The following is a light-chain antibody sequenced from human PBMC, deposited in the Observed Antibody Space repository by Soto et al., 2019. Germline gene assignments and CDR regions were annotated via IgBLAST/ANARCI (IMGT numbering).Light chain of an antibody. CDR1: QSVSDSF. Sequence: IVLTQSPGTLSLSPGERATLSCRASQSVSDSFIAWYQQRPGQAPRLLIYGASQRATGIPDRLRGSGSGTHFSLTINRLEPEDFAAYYCKHYKAFGGGTKVEIX. CDR2: GAS. V-gene: IGKV3-20*01. CDR3: KHYKA. J-gene: IGKJ4*01.